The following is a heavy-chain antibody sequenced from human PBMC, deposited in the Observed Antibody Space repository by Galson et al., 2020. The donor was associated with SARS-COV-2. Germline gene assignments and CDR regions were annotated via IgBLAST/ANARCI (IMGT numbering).Heavy chain of an antibody. Sequence: ETSETLSLTCSVSDGPMTSYYSSWIRQPPGKGLEWIGYIPYSGSANYNPSLRRRVTISVDLSKNQFSLKVTSVTAADTAVDYCARDPAPLYGDNCDYVMDVWGRGTTVTVSS. V-gene: IGHV4-59*01. CDR3: ARDPAPLYGDNCDYVMDV. D-gene: IGHD4-17*01. J-gene: IGHJ6*02. CDR1: DGPMTSYY. CDR2: IPYSGSA.